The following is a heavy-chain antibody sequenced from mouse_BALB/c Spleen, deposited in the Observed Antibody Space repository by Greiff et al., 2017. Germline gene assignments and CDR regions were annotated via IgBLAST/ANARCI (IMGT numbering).Heavy chain of an antibody. Sequence: QVQLQQSGAELAKPGASVKMSCKASGYTFTSYWINWVKQRPGQGLEWIGNIYPSDSYTNYNQKFKDKATLTVDKSSSTAYMPLSSPTSEDSAVYYCTRMDYYGSSYGDYRGPGTTLTVSS. CDR2: IYPSDSYT. CDR3: TRMDYYGSSYGDY. V-gene: IGHV1-69*02. D-gene: IGHD1-1*01. CDR1: GYTFTSYW. J-gene: IGHJ2*01.